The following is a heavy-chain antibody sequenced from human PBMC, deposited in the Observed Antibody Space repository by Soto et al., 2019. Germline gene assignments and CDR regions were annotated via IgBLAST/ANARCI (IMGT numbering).Heavy chain of an antibody. V-gene: IGHV4-59*01. CDR3: ARGREVWSWINFDY. CDR2: IYYRGSA. J-gene: IGHJ4*02. CDR1: AGAISSYY. Sequence: PSETLSLTCTVSAGAISSYYWSWTRQPPGMGLEWLGYIYYRGSANYNPSLKSRVTISVDTSKNQFSLKLSSVTAADTAVYYCARGREVWSWINFDYWGQGTRVTVSS. D-gene: IGHD3-10*01.